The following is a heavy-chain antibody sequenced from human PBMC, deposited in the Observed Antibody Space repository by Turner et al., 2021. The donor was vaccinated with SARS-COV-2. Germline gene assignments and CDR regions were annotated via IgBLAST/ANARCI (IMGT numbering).Heavy chain of an antibody. Sequence: QVQLQESGPGLLRPSETLSLPCTVPGGSISSKSWSWIRRSPGRGLEWIGYFYKIGSIDDNPTLRSRVTISVDTSKNQLSLNLISITAADTAVYYCARHQGSTSGYDHGMNVWGQGTAVIVSS. D-gene: IGHD1-1*01. V-gene: IGHV4-59*08. J-gene: IGHJ6*02. CDR2: FYKIGSI. CDR3: ARHQGSTSGYDHGMNV. CDR1: GGSISSKS.